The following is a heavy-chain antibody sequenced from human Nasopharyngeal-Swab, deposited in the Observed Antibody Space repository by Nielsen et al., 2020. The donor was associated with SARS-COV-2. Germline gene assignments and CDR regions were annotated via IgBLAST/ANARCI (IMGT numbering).Heavy chain of an antibody. D-gene: IGHD2-2*02. CDR1: GYTFTSYY. Sequence: ASVKVSCKASGYTFTSYYMHWVRQAPGQRLEWMGWINAGNGNTKYSQKFQGRVTITRDTSASTAYMELSSLRSEDTAVYYCARAIVVVPAAIEYYFDYWGQGTLVTVSS. CDR3: ARAIVVVPAAIEYYFDY. V-gene: IGHV1-3*01. CDR2: INAGNGNT. J-gene: IGHJ4*02.